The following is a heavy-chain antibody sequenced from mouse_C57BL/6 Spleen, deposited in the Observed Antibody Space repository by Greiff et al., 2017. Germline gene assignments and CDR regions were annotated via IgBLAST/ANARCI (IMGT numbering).Heavy chain of an antibody. D-gene: IGHD1-1*01. Sequence: VQLQQPGAELVMPGASVKLSCKASGYTFTSYWMHWVKQRPGQGLEWIGEIDPSDSYNNYNQKFKGKSTLTVDKSSSTAYMQLSSLTSEDSAVYYCASLVRSFDVWGTGTTVTVSS. CDR1: GYTFTSYW. CDR3: ASLVRSFDV. J-gene: IGHJ1*03. V-gene: IGHV1-69*01. CDR2: IDPSDSYN.